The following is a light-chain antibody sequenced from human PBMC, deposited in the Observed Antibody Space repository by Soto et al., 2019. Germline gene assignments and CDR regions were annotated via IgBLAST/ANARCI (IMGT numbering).Light chain of an antibody. CDR2: GAS. CDR1: QSVTSY. J-gene: IGKJ4*01. Sequence: IVLTQSPGTLSLSPGERATLSCRASQSVTSYLAWYQQKPGRAPRLLIYGASFRATDVPDRFTAGGSGTDFTLTISRLEPEDYAVYYCQQYGRARLTFGGGTKVEIK. CDR3: QQYGRARLT. V-gene: IGKV3-20*01.